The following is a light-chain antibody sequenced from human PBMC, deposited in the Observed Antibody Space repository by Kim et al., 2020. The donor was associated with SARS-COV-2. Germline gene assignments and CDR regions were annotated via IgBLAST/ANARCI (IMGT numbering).Light chain of an antibody. CDR2: DVS. CDR1: SSDIGGYNF. CDR3: SSYSSTTSLV. J-gene: IGLJ1*01. V-gene: IGLV2-14*03. Sequence: GQSITISCTGTSSDIGGYNFVSWYQQHPGKAPKLMMYDVSHRPSGVSNRFSGSKSGNTASLTISGLQAEDEADYFCSSYSSTTSLVFGTGTEVTVL.